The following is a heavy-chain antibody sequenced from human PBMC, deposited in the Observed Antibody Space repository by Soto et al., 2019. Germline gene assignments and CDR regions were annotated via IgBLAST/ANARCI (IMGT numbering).Heavy chain of an antibody. D-gene: IGHD3-3*01. CDR1: GYTFSDDY. J-gene: IGHJ4*02. Sequence: QVQLVESGGDLVKPGGSLRLSCAASGYTFSDDYMSWIRQAPGKGLEWISYIDTSGTKIYYADSVKGRFTSTRDNAKNPLYLEMNSLRDEDTAVYYCASHYDMWSGYLSPVDYWGQGTLVTVSS. CDR3: ASHYDMWSGYLSPVDY. CDR2: IDTSGTKI. V-gene: IGHV3-11*01.